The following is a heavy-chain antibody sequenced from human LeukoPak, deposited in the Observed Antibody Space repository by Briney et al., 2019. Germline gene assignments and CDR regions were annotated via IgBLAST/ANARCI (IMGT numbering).Heavy chain of an antibody. CDR2: IKQDGSEK. CDR3: ARDQYGAATVDY. J-gene: IGHJ4*02. CDR1: GFTFSNAW. D-gene: IGHD2-15*01. Sequence: GGSLRLTCAASGFTFSNAWMSWVRQAPGKGLEWVANIKQDGSEKYYVDSVKGRFTISRDNAKNSPYLQMNSLRAEDTAVYYCARDQYGAATVDYWGQGTLVTVSS. V-gene: IGHV3-7*01.